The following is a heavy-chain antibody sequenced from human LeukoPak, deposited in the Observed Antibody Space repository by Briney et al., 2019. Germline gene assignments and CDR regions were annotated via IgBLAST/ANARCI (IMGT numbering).Heavy chain of an antibody. V-gene: IGHV3-23*01. Sequence: GGSLRLSCAASRFTFRSYAMSWVRQAPGKGLEWVSGISGSGGRTNYADSVKGRFTISRDNSKNTLYLEMNSLRAEDTAIYYCAKMKGHPLPKYYMDVWGQGTTVTVSS. D-gene: IGHD1-26*01. CDR2: ISGSGGRT. CDR1: RFTFRSYA. J-gene: IGHJ6*01. CDR3: AKMKGHPLPKYYMDV.